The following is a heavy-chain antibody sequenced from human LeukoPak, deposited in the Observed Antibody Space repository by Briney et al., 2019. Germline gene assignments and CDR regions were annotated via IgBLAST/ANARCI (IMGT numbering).Heavy chain of an antibody. D-gene: IGHD3-10*01. V-gene: IGHV3-23*01. CDR1: GFTFSSYA. CDR2: ISGSGDST. J-gene: IGHJ4*02. Sequence: PGGSLRLSCAASGFTFSSYAMSWVRQAQGKRLEWVSGISGSGDSTYYADSVKGRFTISRDNSKNTLYLQMNSLRVEDTAVYYCAKGFDSGSFSELDYWGQGTLVTVSS. CDR3: AKGFDSGSFSELDY.